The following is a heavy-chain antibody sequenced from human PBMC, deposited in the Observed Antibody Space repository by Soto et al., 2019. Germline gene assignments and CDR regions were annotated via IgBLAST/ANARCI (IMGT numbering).Heavy chain of an antibody. CDR2: ISYDGSKK. D-gene: IGHD2-15*01. CDR1: GFTFSSYA. V-gene: IGHV3-30-3*01. J-gene: IGHJ4*02. CDR3: ARVSGGNMTPSRFVY. Sequence: AGGCLRLSCAASGFTFSSYAMHWVRQAPSKGLEWVAVISYDGSKKYYADSVKGRFTISRDISKNTLYLEMNSLRAEDTAVYYCARVSGGNMTPSRFVYWGQGTLVTVSS.